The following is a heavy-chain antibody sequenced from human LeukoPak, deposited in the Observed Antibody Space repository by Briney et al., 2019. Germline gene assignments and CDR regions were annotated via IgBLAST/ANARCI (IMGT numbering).Heavy chain of an antibody. D-gene: IGHD6-13*01. CDR2: IYPLDSDV. V-gene: IGHV5-51*01. CDR3: ARARRSSTPEVGDVFKTWYFFEY. J-gene: IGHJ4*02. Sequence: GASLQISCQASGYTFSSYWIAWVRRMPGKGLECMGLIYPLDSDVKYSPSFQGQVTISADKSISTAYLQWSSLKASDTAMYYCARARRSSTPEVGDVFKTWYFFEYWGQGALVTVSS. CDR1: GYTFSSYW.